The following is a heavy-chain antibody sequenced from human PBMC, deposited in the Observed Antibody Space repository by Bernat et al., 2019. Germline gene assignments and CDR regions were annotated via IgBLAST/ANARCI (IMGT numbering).Heavy chain of an antibody. CDR2: INHSGST. V-gene: IGHV4-34*01. CDR1: GGSFSGYY. D-gene: IGHD6-19*01. CDR3: AHNSGWYGNKYFQH. J-gene: IGHJ1*01. Sequence: QVQLQQWGAGLLKPSETLSLTCAVYGGSFSGYYWSWIRQPPGKGLEWIGEINHSGSTNYNPSLKSRVTISVDTSKNQFSLKLSSVTAADTAVYYCAHNSGWYGNKYFQHWDQGTLVTVSS.